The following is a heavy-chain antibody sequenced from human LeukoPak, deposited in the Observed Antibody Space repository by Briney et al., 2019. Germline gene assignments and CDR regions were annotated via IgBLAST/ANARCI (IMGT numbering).Heavy chain of an antibody. CDR1: GFTFSSYA. CDR3: AGEKFDI. Sequence: GGSLRLSCAASGFTFSSYAMSWVRQAPGKGLEWASAISGSGGSTYYADSEKGRFTVSRDNSNNAVYLQMNSLKSEDTAVYYCAGEKFDIWGRGTMVTVSA. CDR2: ISGSGGST. J-gene: IGHJ3*02. V-gene: IGHV3-23*01. D-gene: IGHD3-10*01.